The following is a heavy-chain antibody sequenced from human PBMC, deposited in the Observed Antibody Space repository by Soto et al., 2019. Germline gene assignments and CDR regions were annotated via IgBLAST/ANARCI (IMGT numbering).Heavy chain of an antibody. J-gene: IGHJ3*02. D-gene: IGHD2-2*01. CDR3: AKDGYCSSTSCYDWLVRGAFAI. Sequence: PVGSLRLSCAASGFTFSSYAMSWVRQAPGKGLEWVSAISGSGGSTYYADSVKGRFTISRDNSKNTLYLQMNSLRAEDTAVYYCAKDGYCSSTSCYDWLVRGAFAIWGQGTMVTVSS. V-gene: IGHV3-23*01. CDR2: ISGSGGST. CDR1: GFTFSSYA.